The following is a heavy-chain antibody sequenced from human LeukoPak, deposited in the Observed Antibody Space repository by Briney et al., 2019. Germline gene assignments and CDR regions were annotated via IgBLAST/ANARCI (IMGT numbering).Heavy chain of an antibody. CDR3: ARLPNVGGGYYYYMDV. D-gene: IGHD3-16*01. CDR1: GGSIRSSRYY. CDR2: ISYSGST. J-gene: IGHJ6*03. Sequence: KSSETLSLTCIVSGGSIRSSRYYWGWIRRPPGKGLEWIGSISYSGSTYYNPSLKSRVTISVDTSKNQFSLKLSSVTAADTAVYYCARLPNVGGGYYYYMDVWGKGTTVTISS. V-gene: IGHV4-39*01.